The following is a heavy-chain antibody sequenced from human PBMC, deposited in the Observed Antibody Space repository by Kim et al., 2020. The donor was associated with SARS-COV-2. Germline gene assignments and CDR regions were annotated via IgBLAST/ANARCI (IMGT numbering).Heavy chain of an antibody. J-gene: IGHJ6*02. CDR1: GYTLTELS. Sequence: ASVKVSCKVSGYTLTELSMHWVRQAPGKGLEWMGGFEPEDGETVYAQKFQGRVTMTEDTAIDTAYMELSSLRSEDTAVYYCARGGSGWYGGYYYSGMDVWGQGTTVTVSS. V-gene: IGHV1-24*01. D-gene: IGHD6-13*01. CDR3: ARGGSGWYGGYYYSGMDV. CDR2: FEPEDGET.